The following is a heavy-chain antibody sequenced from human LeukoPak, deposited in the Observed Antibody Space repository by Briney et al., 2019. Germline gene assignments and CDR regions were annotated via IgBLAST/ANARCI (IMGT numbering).Heavy chain of an antibody. V-gene: IGHV1-46*01. J-gene: IGHJ6*03. CDR1: GYTFTSYY. CDR2: INPSGGST. D-gene: IGHD6-13*01. CDR3: ARDTKASIAAAGTNYYYYYMDV. Sequence: ASVKVSCKASGYTFTSYYMHWVRQAPGQGLEWMGIINPSGGSTSYAQKFQGRVTMTRDMSTSTVYMELSSLRSEDTAVYYCARDTKASIAAAGTNYYYYYMDVWGKGTTVTVSS.